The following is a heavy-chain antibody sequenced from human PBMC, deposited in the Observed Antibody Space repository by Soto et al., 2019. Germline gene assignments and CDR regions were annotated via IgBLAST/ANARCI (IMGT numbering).Heavy chain of an antibody. V-gene: IGHV4-30-4*01. CDR1: GGSINSDDYY. J-gene: IGHJ4*02. CDR2: IYYSGNT. CDR3: ARGDIVAAGAPSFAY. Sequence: QVQLQASGPGLVKPSQTLSLTCTVSGGSINSDDYYWSWIRQPPGKGLEWIGYIYYSGNTYYNPSLKSRLTISLDTSKNQFSLNLTSVTAADTALYYCARGDIVAAGAPSFAYWGQGTLVTVSS. D-gene: IGHD1-26*01.